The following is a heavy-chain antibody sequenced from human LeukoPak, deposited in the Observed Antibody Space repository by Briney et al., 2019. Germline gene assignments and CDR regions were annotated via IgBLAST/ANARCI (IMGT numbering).Heavy chain of an antibody. CDR2: IYHSGST. Sequence: SQTLSRTCAVSGGPISGGGYSWSWIRQPPGKGLEWIGYIYHSGSTYYNPSLKSRVTISVDRSKNQFSLKLSSVTAADTAVYYCARGGGGPGEFYYYYYGMDVWGQGTMVTVSS. CDR1: GGPISGGGYS. V-gene: IGHV4-30-2*01. CDR3: ARGGGGPGEFYYYYYGMDV. J-gene: IGHJ6*02. D-gene: IGHD2-15*01.